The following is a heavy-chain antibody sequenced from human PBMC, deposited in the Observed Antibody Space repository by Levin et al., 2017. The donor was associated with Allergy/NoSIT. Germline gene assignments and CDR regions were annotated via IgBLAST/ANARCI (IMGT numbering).Heavy chain of an antibody. D-gene: IGHD7-27*01. CDR1: GFTFSSYW. J-gene: IGHJ4*02. CDR3: VSGLLNWGSGTSPGY. Sequence: HSGGSLRLSCAASGFTFSSYWMSWVRQAPGKGLEWVANVKQDGSKTYYVDSVKGRFTISRDNAKNSLYLQMNSPRAEDTAVYYCVSGLLNWGSGTSPGYWGQGTLVTVSS. V-gene: IGHV3-7*01. CDR2: VKQDGSKT.